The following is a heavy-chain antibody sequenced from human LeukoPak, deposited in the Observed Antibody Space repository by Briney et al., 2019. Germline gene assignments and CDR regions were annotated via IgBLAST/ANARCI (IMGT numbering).Heavy chain of an antibody. CDR1: EFTVTTNC. V-gene: IGHV3-53*01. Sequence: GGSLRLSCAASEFTVTTNCMSWVRQAPGKGLQWVSVIYPGGAVYYADSVKGRFIISRDNSKNTLSLQMNSLTADDTAVYYCVRGPRNYDDSGFHYGVFDIWGQGTVVTVSS. J-gene: IGHJ3*02. D-gene: IGHD4/OR15-4a*01. CDR3: VRGPRNYDDSGFHYGVFDI. CDR2: IYPGGAV.